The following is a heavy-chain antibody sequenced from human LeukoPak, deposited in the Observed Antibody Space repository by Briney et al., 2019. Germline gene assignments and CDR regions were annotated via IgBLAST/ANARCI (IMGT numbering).Heavy chain of an antibody. CDR2: IIPILGIA. J-gene: IGHJ4*02. D-gene: IGHD2-15*01. V-gene: IGHV1-69*04. CDR1: GGTFSSYA. Sequence: ASVKVSCKASGGTFSSYAISWVRQAPGQGLEWMGRIIPILGIANYAQEFQGRVTITADKSTSTAYMELSSLRSEDTAVYYCAGGWDCSGGSCYSGFDYWGQGTLVTVSS. CDR3: AGGWDCSGGSCYSGFDY.